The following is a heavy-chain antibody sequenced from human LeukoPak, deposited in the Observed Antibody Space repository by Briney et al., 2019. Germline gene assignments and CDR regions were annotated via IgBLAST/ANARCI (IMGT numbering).Heavy chain of an antibody. V-gene: IGHV1-18*01. D-gene: IGHD6-13*01. CDR2: ISPHTFNT. CDR1: GYTFTTYG. J-gene: IGHJ4*02. Sequence: ASVKVSCKASGYTFTTYGISWVRQASGQGLEWVGWISPHTFNTNPAQKFQDRVTMTTDTSTSTAYMELSSLRFDDTAVYYCARDERTAAAGTEGYFDYWGQGTLVTVSS. CDR3: ARDERTAAAGTEGYFDY.